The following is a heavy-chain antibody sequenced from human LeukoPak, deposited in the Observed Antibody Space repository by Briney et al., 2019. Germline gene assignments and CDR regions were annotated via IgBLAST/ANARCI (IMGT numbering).Heavy chain of an antibody. CDR2: IYPSDSDT. J-gene: IGHJ3*02. CDR1: GYSFNIYW. D-gene: IGHD6-19*01. Sequence: GESLKISCKGSGYSFNIYWIAWVRQMPGKGLEWMGIIYPSDSDTRYSPSFQGQVTISVDKSINTAYLQWSSLKASGTAMYYCARPGTSNGWYKDAFDIWGQGTMVTVSS. CDR3: ARPGTSNGWYKDAFDI. V-gene: IGHV5-51*01.